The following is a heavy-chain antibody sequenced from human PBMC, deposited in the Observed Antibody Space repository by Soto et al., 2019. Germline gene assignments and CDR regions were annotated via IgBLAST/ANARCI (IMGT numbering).Heavy chain of an antibody. D-gene: IGHD6-19*01. CDR1: GYTFTDYY. Sequence: ASVKVSCKASGYTFTDYYMHWVRQAPGQGLEWMGWINPNSGGTNYAQKFQGRVTMARDTSISTAYMELNRLRSDDTAVYYCARDQSPSSGWPGMDVWGQGTTVTVSS. V-gene: IGHV1-2*02. CDR3: ARDQSPSSGWPGMDV. CDR2: INPNSGGT. J-gene: IGHJ6*02.